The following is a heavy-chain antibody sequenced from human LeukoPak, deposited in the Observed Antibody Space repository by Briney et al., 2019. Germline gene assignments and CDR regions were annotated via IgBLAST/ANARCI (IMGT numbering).Heavy chain of an antibody. CDR3: PRHWTRYYYYGMDV. V-gene: IGHV4-59*08. J-gene: IGHJ6*02. CDR1: GGSISSYY. D-gene: IGHD3/OR15-3a*01. CDR2: IYSSGST. Sequence: PSETLSLTCTVSGGSISSYYWSWIRQPPGKGLEWIGYIYSSGSTNYNPSLKSRVTISVDMSKNQFSLKLSSVSAADTVVYYCPRHWTRYYYYGMDVWGQGTTVTVSS.